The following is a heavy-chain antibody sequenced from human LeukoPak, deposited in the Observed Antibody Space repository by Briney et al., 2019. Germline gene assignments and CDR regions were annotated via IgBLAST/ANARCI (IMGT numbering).Heavy chain of an antibody. D-gene: IGHD5-18*01. Sequence: ASVKVSCKASGYTFTGYYMHWVRQAPGQGLEWMGWINPNSGGTNYAQRLQGRVTMTRDTSISTAYMELSRLRSDDTAVYYCARGRGYSYGSDYWGQGTLVTVSS. J-gene: IGHJ4*02. CDR2: INPNSGGT. CDR3: ARGRGYSYGSDY. CDR1: GYTFTGYY. V-gene: IGHV1-2*02.